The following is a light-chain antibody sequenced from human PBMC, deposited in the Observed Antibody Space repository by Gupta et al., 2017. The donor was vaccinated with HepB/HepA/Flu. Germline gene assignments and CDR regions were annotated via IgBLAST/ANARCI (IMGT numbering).Light chain of an antibody. Sequence: IVMTQSPDSLAVSLGERATINCKSSQSVLYSSNNKSYLAWYQQKPGQPPRLLIYWASTRESGVPDRFSGSGSGTDFTLTISSLQAGDVAVYYCQQYYITPFAFGGGTKVEIK. CDR3: QQYYITPFA. J-gene: IGKJ4*01. CDR2: WAS. CDR1: QSVLYSSNNKSY. V-gene: IGKV4-1*01.